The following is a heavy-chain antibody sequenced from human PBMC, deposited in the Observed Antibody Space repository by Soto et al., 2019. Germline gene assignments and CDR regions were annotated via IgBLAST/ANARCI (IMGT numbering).Heavy chain of an antibody. CDR3: AREITYYDSSGYYYNWFDY. CDR2: FYPSGKT. D-gene: IGHD3-22*01. V-gene: IGHV4-4*07. J-gene: IGHJ5*01. Sequence: SETLSLTCTVSGGSISSYYWCWTRQPAGKGLEWIGRFYPSGKTNYNPSLQSRLTMSADTSRNQFSLNLTAVTAADTGVYYCAREITYYDSSGYYYNWFDYWGQGTLVTVSS. CDR1: GGSISSYY.